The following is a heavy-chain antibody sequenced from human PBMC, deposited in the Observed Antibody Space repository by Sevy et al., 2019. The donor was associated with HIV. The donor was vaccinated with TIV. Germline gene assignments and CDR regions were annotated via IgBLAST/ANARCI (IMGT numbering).Heavy chain of an antibody. D-gene: IGHD3-3*01. J-gene: IGHJ4*02. CDR1: GGSFSGYY. CDR2: INHSGST. V-gene: IGHV4-34*01. CDR3: ARGLLYYDFWSGYYSY. Sequence: SETLSLTCAVYGGSFSGYYWSWIRQPPGKGLEWIGEINHSGSTNYNPSLKSRVTISVDTSKNQFSLKLSSVTASDTAVYYCARGLLYYDFWSGYYSYWGQGTLVTVSS.